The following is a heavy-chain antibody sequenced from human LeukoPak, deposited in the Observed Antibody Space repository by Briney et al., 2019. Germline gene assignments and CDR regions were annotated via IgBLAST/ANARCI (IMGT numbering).Heavy chain of an antibody. J-gene: IGHJ6*02. Sequence: PGGALRLSCAASGFTFSDSWMSWVRQATGKGLEWVANVNPDGSAKDYVDSVKGRFTISRDNAGNSPFLQMSSLRAEDTAVYYCATYTHWVAGDVWGQGTTVTVSS. V-gene: IGHV3-7*01. CDR2: VNPDGSAK. CDR3: ATYTHWVAGDV. D-gene: IGHD3-16*01. CDR1: GFTFSDSW.